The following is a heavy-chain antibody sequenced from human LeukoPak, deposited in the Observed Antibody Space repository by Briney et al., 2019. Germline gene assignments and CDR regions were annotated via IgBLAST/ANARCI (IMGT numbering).Heavy chain of an antibody. V-gene: IGHV4-4*07. CDR2: IYTSGST. D-gene: IGHD3-16*01. J-gene: IGHJ3*02. CDR1: GGSISSYY. Sequence: SETLSLTCTVSGGSISSYYWSWIRQPAGKGLEWIGRIYTSGSTNYNPSLKSRVTMSVDTSKNQFSLKLSSVTAADTAVYYCARDGADPLPDDDAFDIWGQGTMVTVSS. CDR3: ARDGADPLPDDDAFDI.